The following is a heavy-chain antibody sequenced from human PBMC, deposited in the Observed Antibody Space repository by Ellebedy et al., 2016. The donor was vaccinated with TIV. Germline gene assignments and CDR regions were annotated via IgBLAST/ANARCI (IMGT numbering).Heavy chain of an antibody. Sequence: AASVKVSCKSSGYTLIDYGISWVRQAPGQGLDWMGWVSAYSGNTNYADNLQGRVTMTTDTSTDTAYMELRSLRSDDTAVYYCARYSGSGTYYRNGMDVWGQGTTVTVSS. D-gene: IGHD3-10*01. V-gene: IGHV1-18*01. CDR2: VSAYSGNT. CDR3: ARYSGSGTYYRNGMDV. CDR1: GYTLIDYG. J-gene: IGHJ6*02.